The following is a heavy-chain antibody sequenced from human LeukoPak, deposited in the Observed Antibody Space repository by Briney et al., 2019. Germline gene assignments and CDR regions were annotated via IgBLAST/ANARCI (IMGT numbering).Heavy chain of an antibody. V-gene: IGHV3-21*04. J-gene: IGHJ4*02. CDR1: GFTFSNYN. CDR3: AKDRRAGSYDY. CDR2: ISSSSSYI. D-gene: IGHD3-10*01. Sequence: GGSLRLSCAASGFTFSNYNMNWVRQAPGKGLEWVSSISSSSSYIYYADSVKGRFTISRDNSKNTLYLQMNSLRAEDTAVYYCAKDRRAGSYDYWGQGTLVTVSS.